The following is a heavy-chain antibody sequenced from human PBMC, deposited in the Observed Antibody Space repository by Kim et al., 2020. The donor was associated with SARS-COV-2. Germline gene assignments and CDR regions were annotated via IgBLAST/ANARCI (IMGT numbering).Heavy chain of an antibody. J-gene: IGHJ6*02. CDR3: ARAVSGSYPYYYYGMDV. Sequence: LKSRVTISVDKPKNQFSLKLSSVTAADTAVYYCARAVSGSYPYYYYGMDVWGQGTTVTVSS. D-gene: IGHD1-26*01. V-gene: IGHV4-4*02.